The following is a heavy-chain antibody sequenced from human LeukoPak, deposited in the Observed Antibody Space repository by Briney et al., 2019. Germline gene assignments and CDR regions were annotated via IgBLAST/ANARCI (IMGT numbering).Heavy chain of an antibody. D-gene: IGHD5-12*01. CDR3: ARARDSGAGARVYFQH. J-gene: IGHJ1*01. CDR1: GGTFSSYA. V-gene: IGHV1-69*13. Sequence: SVKVSFKASGGTFSSYAISWVRQAPGQGLEWMGGIIPIFGTANYAQKFQGRVTITADESTSTAYMELSSLRSEDTAVYYCARARDSGAGARVYFQHWGQGTLVTVSS. CDR2: IIPIFGTA.